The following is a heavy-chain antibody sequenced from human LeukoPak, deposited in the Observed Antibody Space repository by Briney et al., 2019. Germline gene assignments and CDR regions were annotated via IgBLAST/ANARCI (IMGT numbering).Heavy chain of an antibody. V-gene: IGHV3-53*01. Sequence: GGSLRLSCAASGFTVSSNYMSWVRQAPGKGLEWVSVIYSGGSTYYADSVKGRFTISRDNSKNTLYLQMNSLRAEDTAVYYCAKDLMIVPRAWFDPWGQGTLVTVSS. CDR3: AKDLMIVPRAWFDP. CDR1: GFTVSSNY. J-gene: IGHJ5*02. CDR2: IYSGGST. D-gene: IGHD3-22*01.